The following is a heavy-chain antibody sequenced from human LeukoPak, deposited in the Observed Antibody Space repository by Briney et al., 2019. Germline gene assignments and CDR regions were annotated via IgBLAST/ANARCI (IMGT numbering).Heavy chain of an antibody. Sequence: PGGSLRLSCAASGFSFSDHYMSWIRQAPGKGLEWVSYISPSSTHTPYADPVKGRFTISRDNAKNSLYLQMNSLKAEDTAVYYCARGQYTSDWYYFDYWGQGTLVTVSS. J-gene: IGHJ4*02. V-gene: IGHV3-11*05. CDR1: GFSFSDHY. CDR3: ARGQYTSDWYYFDY. CDR2: ISPSSTHT. D-gene: IGHD6-19*01.